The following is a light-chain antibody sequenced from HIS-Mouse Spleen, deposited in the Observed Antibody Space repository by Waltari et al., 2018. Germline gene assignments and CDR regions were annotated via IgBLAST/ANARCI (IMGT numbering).Light chain of an antibody. J-gene: IGLJ1*01. CDR1: SLRSYY. V-gene: IGLV3-19*01. Sequence: SSELTQDPAVSVALGQTVRITCQGDSLRSYYASWYQQKPGQAPVLVIYGKHNRPSGIPDRFSGSSSGNTASLTITGLQAEDEADYYCSSYTSSSTLVFGTGTKVTVL. CDR2: GKH. CDR3: SSYTSSSTLV.